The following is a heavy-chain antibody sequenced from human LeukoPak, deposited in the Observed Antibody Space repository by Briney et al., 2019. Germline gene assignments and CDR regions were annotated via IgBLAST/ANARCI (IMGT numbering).Heavy chain of an antibody. V-gene: IGHV5-51*01. Sequence: GESLKISCTGSGYIFSSYWIGWVRQMPGKGLEWMGIIYPGDSDTRYSPSFQGQVTISADKSISTAYLQWSSLKASDTAMYYCARQATRVFDYWGQGTLVTVSS. CDR3: ARQATRVFDY. CDR1: GYIFSSYW. CDR2: IYPGDSDT. J-gene: IGHJ4*02.